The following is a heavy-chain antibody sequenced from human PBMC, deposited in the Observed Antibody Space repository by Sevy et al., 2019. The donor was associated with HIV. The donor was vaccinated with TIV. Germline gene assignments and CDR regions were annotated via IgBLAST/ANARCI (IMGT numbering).Heavy chain of an antibody. V-gene: IGHV3-15*01. CDR2: IKSKTDCGTT. Sequence: GGSLRLSCAASGFTFSNARMSWVRQAPGKGLEWVGRIKSKTDCGTTDNAAPVKGRFTISRDDSKNTLYLQMNSLKTEDTAVYYCTTDSVNYDYVWGSYRYTFDYWGQGTLVTVSS. CDR3: TTDSVNYDYVWGSYRYTFDY. CDR1: GFTFSNAR. J-gene: IGHJ4*02. D-gene: IGHD3-16*02.